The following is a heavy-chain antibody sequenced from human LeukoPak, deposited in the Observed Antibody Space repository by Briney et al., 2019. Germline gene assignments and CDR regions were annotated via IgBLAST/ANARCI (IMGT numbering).Heavy chain of an antibody. Sequence: GASVKVSCKASGGTFSSYAISWGRQAPGQGLEWMGRIIPILGIANYAQKFQGRVTITADKSTSTAYMELRSLRSDDPAVYYSAREEYCSGGRCYGNWFDPWGQGTLVTVSS. CDR2: IIPILGIA. J-gene: IGHJ5*02. CDR1: GGTFSSYA. CDR3: AREEYCSGGRCYGNWFDP. D-gene: IGHD2-15*01. V-gene: IGHV1-69*04.